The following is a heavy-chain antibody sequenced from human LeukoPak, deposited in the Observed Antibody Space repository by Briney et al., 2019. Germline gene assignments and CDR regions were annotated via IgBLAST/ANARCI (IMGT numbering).Heavy chain of an antibody. CDR1: GGSFSGYY. D-gene: IGHD6-6*01. V-gene: IGHV4-34*01. CDR3: ARDASTRWYSSSSVHFDY. CDR2: INHSGST. J-gene: IGHJ4*02. Sequence: SETLSLTCAVYGGSFSGYYWSWIRQPPGKGLEWIGEINHSGSTNYNPSLKSRVTISVDTSKNQFSLKLSSVTAADTAVYYCARDASTRWYSSSSVHFDYWGQGTLVTVSS.